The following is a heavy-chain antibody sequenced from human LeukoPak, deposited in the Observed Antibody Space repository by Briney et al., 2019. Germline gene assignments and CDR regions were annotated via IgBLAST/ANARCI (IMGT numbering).Heavy chain of an antibody. V-gene: IGHV4-34*01. CDR2: INHNGST. CDR3: AGGTLMPEIYCSGGSCAPYFDY. CDR1: GGGFRGYY. J-gene: IGHJ4*02. Sequence: LGNPFPTCAVYGGGFRGYYWGLIPQPPRKGLGWIWGINHNGSTNYNPSLKSRVTISVDTSKNQFSLKLSSVTAADTAVYYCAGGTLMPEIYCSGGSCAPYFDYWGQGTLVTVSP. D-gene: IGHD2-15*01.